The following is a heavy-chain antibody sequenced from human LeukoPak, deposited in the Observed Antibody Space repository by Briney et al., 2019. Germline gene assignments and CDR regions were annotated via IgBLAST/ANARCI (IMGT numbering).Heavy chain of an antibody. CDR2: ISAYNGNT. CDR1: GYTFTSYA. V-gene: IGHV1-18*01. D-gene: IGHD3-22*01. CDR3: ARVRVNIVVVSLFDY. Sequence: ASVKVSCKASGYTFTSYAISWVRQAPGQGLEWMGWISAYNGNTNYAQKLQGRVTMTTDTSTSTAYMELRSLRSDDTAVYYCARVRVNIVVVSLFDYWGQGTLVTVSS. J-gene: IGHJ4*02.